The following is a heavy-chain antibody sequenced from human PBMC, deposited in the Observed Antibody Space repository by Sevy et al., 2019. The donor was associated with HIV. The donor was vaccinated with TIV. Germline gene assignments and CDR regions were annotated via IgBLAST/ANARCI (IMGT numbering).Heavy chain of an antibody. V-gene: IGHV3-30*04. Sequence: GGSLRLSCAASGLTFNRYPMHWVRQAPGKGLEWVAVISNDGRDKHYADSVKGRFTVSRDNSKNTLYLQMNSLRAEDTAVYYCARDRTIAAADYYFDYWGQRTLVTVSS. D-gene: IGHD6-13*01. CDR1: GLTFNRYP. J-gene: IGHJ4*02. CDR3: ARDRTIAAADYYFDY. CDR2: ISNDGRDK.